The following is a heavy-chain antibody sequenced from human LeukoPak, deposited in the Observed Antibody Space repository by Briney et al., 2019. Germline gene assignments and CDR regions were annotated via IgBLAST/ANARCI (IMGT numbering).Heavy chain of an antibody. Sequence: GASVKVSCKASGGTISSYAISWVRQAPGQGLEWMGRIIPIFGTANYAQKFQGRVPITTDESTSTAYMELSSLRSEDTAVYYCARATGFGYFRFDYWGQGTLVTVSS. V-gene: IGHV1-69*05. CDR2: IIPIFGTA. D-gene: IGHD3-22*01. CDR1: GGTISSYA. CDR3: ARATGFGYFRFDY. J-gene: IGHJ4*02.